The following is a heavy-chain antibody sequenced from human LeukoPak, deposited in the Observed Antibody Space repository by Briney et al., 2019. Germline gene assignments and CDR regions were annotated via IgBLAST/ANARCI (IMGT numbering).Heavy chain of an antibody. D-gene: IGHD1-1*01. V-gene: IGHV3-21*01. J-gene: IGHJ6*03. CDR2: ISSSSSYI. CDR1: GFTXSSYT. Sequence: XXXSXXVSGFTXSSYTINWVRQAPGKGLEWVSSISSSSSYIYYADSVKGRFTISRDNAKNSLSLQMNSLRAEDTAVYYCARDRLLEDRDYHYYYYMDVWGIGTTVTVSS. CDR3: ARDRLLEDRDYHYYYYMDV.